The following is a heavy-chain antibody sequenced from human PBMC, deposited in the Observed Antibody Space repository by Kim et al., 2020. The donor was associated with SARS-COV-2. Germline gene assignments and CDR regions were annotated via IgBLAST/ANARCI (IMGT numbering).Heavy chain of an antibody. CDR2: IRSKVNGYAT. J-gene: IGHJ3*02. D-gene: IGHD1-1*01. Sequence: GGSLRLSCGASGFTFSDSAMHWVRRASGKGLEWLGRIRSKVNGYATAYSASVRGRFTISRDDSRNPSYLQRNSLKTADTAVYYCTRVAGTSLAFVDAFD. V-gene: IGHV3-73*01. CDR3: TRVAGTSLAFVDAFD. CDR1: GFTFSDSA.